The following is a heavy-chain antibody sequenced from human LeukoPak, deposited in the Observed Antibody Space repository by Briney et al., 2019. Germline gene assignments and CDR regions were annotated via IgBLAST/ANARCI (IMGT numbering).Heavy chain of an antibody. D-gene: IGHD3-10*01. CDR2: ISWNSGSI. V-gene: IGHV3-9*01. Sequence: PGRSLRLSCAASGFNFDDYAMHWVRQAPGKGLEWVSGISWNSGSIDYADSVRGGFTFSRDNAKNSLFLQKSSLRAEDTAVYYCARLLVYNSGGEAFDYWGQGTLVTVSS. CDR3: ARLLVYNSGGEAFDY. CDR1: GFNFDDYA. J-gene: IGHJ4*02.